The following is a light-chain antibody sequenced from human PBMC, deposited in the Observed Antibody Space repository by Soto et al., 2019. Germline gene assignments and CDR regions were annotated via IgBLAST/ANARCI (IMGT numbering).Light chain of an antibody. V-gene: IGLV2-14*01. CDR1: SRDIGAYIY. J-gene: IGLJ2*01. Sequence: QSVLTQPASVSGSPGQSITISCTGTSRDIGAYIYVSWFQQYPGRAPKCMIYDVNNRPSGVSNRFSGSKSGNTASLTISGLQAEYEAVYFCTSYTTANTLALGGGTKLTVL. CDR2: DVN. CDR3: TSYTTANTLA.